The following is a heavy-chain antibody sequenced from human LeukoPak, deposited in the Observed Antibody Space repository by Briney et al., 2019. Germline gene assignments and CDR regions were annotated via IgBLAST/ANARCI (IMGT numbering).Heavy chain of an antibody. CDR1: GGSISSYY. CDR3: ARARGFDW. J-gene: IGHJ4*02. Sequence: PSETLSLTCSVSGGSISSYYWSWIRQPPGKGLEWIGYISYSGSTSYNPSLRSRVTMSLDTSEDQFSLRLSSVTAADTAVYYCARARGFDWWGQGTLVTVSS. V-gene: IGHV4-59*01. CDR2: ISYSGST.